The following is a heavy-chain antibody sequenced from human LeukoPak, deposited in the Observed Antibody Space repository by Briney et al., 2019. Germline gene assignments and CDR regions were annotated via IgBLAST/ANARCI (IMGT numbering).Heavy chain of an antibody. CDR1: GGSISSSSYY. J-gene: IGHJ6*02. CDR2: INHSGST. CDR3: ARGAGEVSSSSWFRYYYGMDV. Sequence: SETLSLTCTVSGGSISSSSYYWSWIRQPPGKGLEWIGEINHSGSTNYNPSLKSRVTISVDTSKNQFSLKLSSVTAADTAVYYCARGAGEVSSSSWFRYYYGMDVWGQGTTVTVSS. V-gene: IGHV4-39*07. D-gene: IGHD6-6*01.